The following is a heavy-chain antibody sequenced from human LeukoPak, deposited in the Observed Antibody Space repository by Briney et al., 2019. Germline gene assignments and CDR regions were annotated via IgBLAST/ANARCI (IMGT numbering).Heavy chain of an antibody. D-gene: IGHD3-10*01. CDR3: ARDRGIPSGYYYMDV. CDR1: GGSFSGYY. Sequence: PSETLSLTCAVYGGSFSGYYWSWIRQPPGKGLEWIGEINHSGSTNYNPSLKSRVTISVDTSKNQFSLKLSSVTAADTAVYYCARDRGIPSGYYYMDVWGKGTTVTVSS. J-gene: IGHJ6*03. V-gene: IGHV4-34*01. CDR2: INHSGST.